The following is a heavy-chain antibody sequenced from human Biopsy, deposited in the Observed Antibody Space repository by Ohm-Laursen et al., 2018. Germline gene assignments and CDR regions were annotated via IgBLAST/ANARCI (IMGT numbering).Heavy chain of an antibody. Sequence: SQTLSLTCTVSGGSFSGYYWSWIRQPPGKGLEWIGYISGSSNTNYNPSLKSRVTLSTDTSETQFSLRLSSVTAADTAVYYCASAGYNPDWNFDLWGRGTRVTVSS. J-gene: IGHJ2*01. CDR1: GGSFSGYY. V-gene: IGHV4-59*08. CDR3: ASAGYNPDWNFDL. CDR2: ISGSSNT. D-gene: IGHD5-24*01.